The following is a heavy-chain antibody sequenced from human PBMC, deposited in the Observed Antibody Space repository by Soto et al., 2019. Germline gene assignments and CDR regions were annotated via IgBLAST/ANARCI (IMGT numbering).Heavy chain of an antibody. CDR3: AMDYESQSLDVAALDI. J-gene: IGHJ3*02. D-gene: IGHD4-17*01. CDR2: LFPMYGTP. Sequence: QVLLVQSGDEVKKPGSSVKVSCKASGGAFSRYAISWVRQAPGQGLGWVGGLFPMYGTPVYAQKLQGRVTLAADEGTTTAYLELGRLSIVHAVIYPSAMDYESQSLDVAALDIWGQGTMVTVSS. V-gene: IGHV1-69*01. CDR1: GGAFSRYA.